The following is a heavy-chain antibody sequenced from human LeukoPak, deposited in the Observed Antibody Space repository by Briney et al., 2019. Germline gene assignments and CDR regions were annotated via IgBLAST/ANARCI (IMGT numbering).Heavy chain of an antibody. V-gene: IGHV4-59*08. CDR2: LYNSGST. D-gene: IGHD6-19*01. CDR3: AGGAQWLAHDY. J-gene: IGHJ4*02. CDR1: GGSISSYY. Sequence: SETLSLTCTVSGGSISSYYWSWIRQPPGKGLEWIGSLYNSGSTNYNPSLNSRVMILVDTSKNQFSLKLSSVTAADMAIYYCAGGAQWLAHDYWGQGTLVTVSS.